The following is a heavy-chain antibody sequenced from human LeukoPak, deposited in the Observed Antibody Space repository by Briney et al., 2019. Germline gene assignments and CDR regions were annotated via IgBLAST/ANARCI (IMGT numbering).Heavy chain of an antibody. Sequence: SETLSLTCTVSGGSISSSSYYWGRIRQPPGKGLEWIGSIYYSGSTYYNPSLKSRVTISVDTSKNQFSLKLSSVTAADTAVYYCARLNRGINAAHFDYWGQGTLVTVSS. J-gene: IGHJ4*02. D-gene: IGHD6-25*01. CDR3: ARLNRGINAAHFDY. CDR2: IYYSGST. CDR1: GGSISSSSYY. V-gene: IGHV4-39*01.